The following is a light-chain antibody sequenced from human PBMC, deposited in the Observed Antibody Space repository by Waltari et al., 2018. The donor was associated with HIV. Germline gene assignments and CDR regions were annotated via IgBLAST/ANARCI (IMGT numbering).Light chain of an antibody. V-gene: IGLV1-47*01. Sequence: QSVLTQPPSASGTPGQRVTISCSGASSNIGSYYVNWFQQLPGTAPKLLLYSNNQRPSGVPDRFSGSKSGTSASLAISGLRSEDEADYYCAAWTDSLRAVVFGGGTKLSVL. J-gene: IGLJ2*01. CDR1: SSNIGSYY. CDR3: AAWTDSLRAVV. CDR2: SNN.